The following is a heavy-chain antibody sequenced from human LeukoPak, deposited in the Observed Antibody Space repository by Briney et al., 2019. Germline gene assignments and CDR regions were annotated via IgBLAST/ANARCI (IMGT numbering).Heavy chain of an antibody. V-gene: IGHV1-2*06. CDR1: GYTFTLYY. J-gene: IGHJ5*02. Sequence: ASVKVSCKASGYTFTLYYMYWVRQAPGQGLEWMGRINPNSGGTNYAQKFQGRVTMTRDTSISTAYMELSRLTSDDTAVYCCARGLGSGLHWFDPWGQGSLVTVSS. D-gene: IGHD3-10*01. CDR3: ARGLGSGLHWFDP. CDR2: INPNSGGT.